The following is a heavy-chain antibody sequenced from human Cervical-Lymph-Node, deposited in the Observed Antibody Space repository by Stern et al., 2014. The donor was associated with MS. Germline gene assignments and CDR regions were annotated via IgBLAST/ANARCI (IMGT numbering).Heavy chain of an antibody. CDR2: IDWDDDK. CDR1: GFSLSTSGMC. Sequence: QVTLKESGPALVKPTQTLTLTCTFSGFSLSTSGMCVSWIRQPPGKALEXLALIDWDDDKYYSPSLKTRLTISKDTSKNQVVLTMTNMDPVDTATYYCARTSSYSYGSYFDYWGQGTLVTVSS. D-gene: IGHD5-18*01. V-gene: IGHV2-70*01. J-gene: IGHJ4*02. CDR3: ARTSSYSYGSYFDY.